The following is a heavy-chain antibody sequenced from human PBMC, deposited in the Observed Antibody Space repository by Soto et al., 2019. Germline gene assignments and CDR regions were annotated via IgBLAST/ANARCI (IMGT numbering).Heavy chain of an antibody. CDR3: ARHHGPTTSENWFDP. V-gene: IGHV1-18*01. CDR2: ISTYSGDT. CDR1: GYTFFTYD. Sequence: QVHLVQSGVEVKTPGASVKVSCQASGYTFFTYDISWVRQAPGQGLERMGWISTYSGDTKYAQKFQGRVTMTTDTSTTTAYLELRSLRSDDTAVYYCARHHGPTTSENWFDPCGQGTLVTVSS. D-gene: IGHD5-12*01. J-gene: IGHJ5*02.